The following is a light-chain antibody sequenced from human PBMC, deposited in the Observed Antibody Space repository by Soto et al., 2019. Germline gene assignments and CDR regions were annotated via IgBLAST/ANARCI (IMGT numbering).Light chain of an antibody. V-gene: IGKV3-11*01. CDR1: QSVSSY. Sequence: EILMTPSPAALSVSPGDSATLSCRASQSVSSYLAWYQQKPGQAPRLLISDASNRATGIPVRFSGGGFGPDVTLTIRSRVAEDAAVYYCQQRSNRSSFTFGQGTQLEIK. CDR2: DAS. CDR3: QQRSNRSSFT. J-gene: IGKJ5*01.